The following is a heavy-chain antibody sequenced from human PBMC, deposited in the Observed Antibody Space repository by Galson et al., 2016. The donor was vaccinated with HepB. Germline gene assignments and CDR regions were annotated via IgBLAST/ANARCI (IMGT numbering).Heavy chain of an antibody. Sequence: SLRLSCAASGFTFSSYWMSWVRQAPGKGLEWVANIRQDGGEEYYKDSVKGRFTISRDNADNSLYLQMNSLRAEDTALYYCAGEGYGDALDHWGQGTLVTVST. CDR2: IRQDGGEE. CDR1: GFTFSSYW. J-gene: IGHJ4*02. V-gene: IGHV3-7*01. CDR3: AGEGYGDALDH. D-gene: IGHD4-17*01.